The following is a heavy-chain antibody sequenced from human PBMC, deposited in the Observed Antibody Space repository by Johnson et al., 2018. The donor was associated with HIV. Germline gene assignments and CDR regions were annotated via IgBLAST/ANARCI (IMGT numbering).Heavy chain of an antibody. D-gene: IGHD4-17*01. CDR1: GFTFSSYG. CDR2: ISYDGSNK. Sequence: QMLLVESGGGVVQPGRSLRLSCAASGFTFSSYGMHWVRQAPGKGLEWVAVISYDGSNKYYADSVKGRFTISRDNSKNTLYLQMNSLRAEDTALYYCARVGTTGPSGYAFDIWGQGTMVTVSS. CDR3: ARVGTTGPSGYAFDI. J-gene: IGHJ3*02. V-gene: IGHV3-30*03.